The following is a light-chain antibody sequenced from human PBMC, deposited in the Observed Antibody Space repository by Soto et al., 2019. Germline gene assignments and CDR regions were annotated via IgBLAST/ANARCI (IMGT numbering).Light chain of an antibody. J-gene: IGKJ5*01. V-gene: IGKV3D-20*01. CDR1: QSVSSSH. CDR3: QQYGNSPIT. CDR2: DVS. Sequence: DIVLTQSPATLSLSPGERATLSCGASQSVSSSHLAWYQQKAGLAPRLLIYDVSSRAFDIPDRFSGSGSGTDFTLTISRLEPEDFAVYYCQQYGNSPITFGQGTRLEIK.